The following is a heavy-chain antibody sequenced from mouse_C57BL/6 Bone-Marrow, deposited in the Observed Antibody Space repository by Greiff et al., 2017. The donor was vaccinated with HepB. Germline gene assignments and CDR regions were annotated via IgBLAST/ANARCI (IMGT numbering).Heavy chain of an antibody. CDR2: INPNNGGT. V-gene: IGHV1-26*01. D-gene: IGHD2-10*02. CDR1: GYTFTDYY. Sequence: EVQLQQSGPELVKPGASVKISCKASGYTFTDYYMNWVKQSHGKSLEWIGDINPNNGGTSYNQKFKGKATLTVDKSSSTAYMELRILTSEDSAVYYCAKVCQRGDYFDYWGQGTTLTVSS. CDR3: AKVCQRGDYFDY. J-gene: IGHJ2*01.